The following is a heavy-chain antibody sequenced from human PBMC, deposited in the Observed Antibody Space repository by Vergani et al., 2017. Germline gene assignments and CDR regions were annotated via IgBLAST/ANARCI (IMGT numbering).Heavy chain of an antibody. J-gene: IGHJ4*02. V-gene: IGHV1-69*12. Sequence: QVQLVQSGAEVKKPGSSVKVSCKASGGTFSSYAISWVRQAPGQGLEWMGGIIPIFGTANYAQKFPGRVTITADESTSKAYMELSSLRSEDTSVYYCARTYYDFWSGYHKTYYFDYWGQGTLVTVSS. CDR2: IIPIFGTA. D-gene: IGHD3-3*01. CDR1: GGTFSSYA. CDR3: ARTYYDFWSGYHKTYYFDY.